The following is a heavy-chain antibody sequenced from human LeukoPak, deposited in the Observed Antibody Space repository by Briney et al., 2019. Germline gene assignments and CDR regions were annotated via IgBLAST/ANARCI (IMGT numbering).Heavy chain of an antibody. CDR1: GGSFSGYY. V-gene: IGHV4-34*01. CDR2: INHSGST. J-gene: IGHJ3*02. D-gene: IGHD3-16*01. CDR3: ARVAIRFGAFDI. Sequence: SETLSLTCAVYGGSFSGYYWSWIRQPPGKGLEWIGEINHSGSTNYNPSLKSRVTISVDRSKNQFSLKLSSVTAADTAVYYCARVAIRFGAFDIWGQGTMVTVSS.